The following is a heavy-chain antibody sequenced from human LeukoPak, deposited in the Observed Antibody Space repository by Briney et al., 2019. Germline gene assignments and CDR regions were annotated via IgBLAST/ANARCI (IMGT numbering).Heavy chain of an antibody. Sequence: SVKVSCKASGFTFTSSAMRWVRQARGQRLEWIGWIVVGSGNTNYAQKFQERVTITRDMSTSTAYMELSSPRSEDTAVYYCASNYRGYSYGGLDYWGQGTLVTVSS. J-gene: IGHJ4*02. CDR3: ASNYRGYSYGGLDY. D-gene: IGHD5-18*01. CDR2: IVVGSGNT. V-gene: IGHV1-58*02. CDR1: GFTFTSSA.